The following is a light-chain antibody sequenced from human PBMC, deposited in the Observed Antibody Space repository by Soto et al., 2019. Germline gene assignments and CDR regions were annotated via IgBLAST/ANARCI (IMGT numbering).Light chain of an antibody. Sequence: QSVLTQPPSASGTPGQRVTISCSGSSSNIGSHTVNWSQQLPGTAPRLLIYNTYYRPSGVPDRFSSSKSGTSASLAISGLLSEDEADYYCAAWDDSLNGVVFGGGAKLTVL. CDR3: AAWDDSLNGVV. J-gene: IGLJ2*01. V-gene: IGLV1-44*01. CDR2: NTY. CDR1: SSNIGSHT.